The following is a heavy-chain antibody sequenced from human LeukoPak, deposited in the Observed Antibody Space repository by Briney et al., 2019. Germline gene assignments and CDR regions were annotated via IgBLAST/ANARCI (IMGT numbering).Heavy chain of an antibody. V-gene: IGHV4-4*07. CDR2: IYASGTT. D-gene: IGHD1-1*01. CDR1: GGSISSNS. Sequence: SETLSLTCTVSGGSISSNSWSWLRQPAGKGLEWLGHIYASGTTNYNPSLTSRLIMSVDTSKNQFSLNLTSVTAADAAVYYCARNVGYNWFVPWGQGTLVTVSS. J-gene: IGHJ5*02. CDR3: ARNVGYNWFVP.